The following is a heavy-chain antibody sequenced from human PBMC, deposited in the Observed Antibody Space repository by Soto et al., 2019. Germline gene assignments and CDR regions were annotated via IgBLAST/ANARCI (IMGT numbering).Heavy chain of an antibody. Sequence: QVQLVQSGAEVKKPGSSVKVSCKASGGTFSSYAISWVRQAPGQGLEWMGGIIPIFGTANYAQKIQGRVTITADESTSTAYMELSSLRSEDTDVYYCAREAAAAGTGPSFDYWGQGTLVTFSS. CDR1: GGTFSSYA. J-gene: IGHJ4*02. V-gene: IGHV1-69*01. D-gene: IGHD6-13*01. CDR3: AREAAAAGTGPSFDY. CDR2: IIPIFGTA.